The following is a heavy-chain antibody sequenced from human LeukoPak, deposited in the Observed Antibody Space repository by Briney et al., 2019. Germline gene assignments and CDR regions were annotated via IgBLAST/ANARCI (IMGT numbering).Heavy chain of an antibody. D-gene: IGHD6-13*01. V-gene: IGHV3-21*01. CDR1: GFTFSSYS. CDR3: ATEYSSSWYRGNWFDP. CDR2: ISSSSSYI. J-gene: IGHJ5*02. Sequence: PGGSLRLSCAASGFTFSSYSMNWVRQAPGKGLEWASSISSSSSYIYYADSVKGRFTISRDNAKNSLYLQMNSLRAEDTAVYYCATEYSSSWYRGNWFDPWGQGTLVTVSS.